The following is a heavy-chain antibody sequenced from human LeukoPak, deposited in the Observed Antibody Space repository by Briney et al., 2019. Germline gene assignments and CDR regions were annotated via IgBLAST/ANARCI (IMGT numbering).Heavy chain of an antibody. D-gene: IGHD3-22*01. CDR3: AKEAKSGYHFDY. J-gene: IGHJ4*02. V-gene: IGHV3-30*18. CDR2: ISYDGSNK. CDR1: GFTFSSYG. Sequence: ARSLRLSCAASGFTFSSYGMHWVRQAPGKGLEWVAVISYDGSNKYYADSVKGRFTISRDNSKNTLYLQMNSLRAEDTAVYYCAKEAKSGYHFDYWGQGTLVTVSS.